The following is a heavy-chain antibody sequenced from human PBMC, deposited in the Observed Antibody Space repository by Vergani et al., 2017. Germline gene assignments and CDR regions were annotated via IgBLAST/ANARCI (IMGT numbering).Heavy chain of an antibody. CDR1: GFSFPGYA. J-gene: IGHJ4*02. Sequence: VQLVESGGGVVQPGRSLRLSCAASGFSFPGYAMSWFRQAPGKGLEWVSSVSGSSATPYYADSVKGRFIISRDNSKNTLHLQMNSLRADDTAVYYCTKGSRGYTGYFFDYWGQGTLATVSS. CDR2: VSGSSATP. D-gene: IGHD5-12*01. V-gene: IGHV3-23*04. CDR3: TKGSRGYTGYFFDY.